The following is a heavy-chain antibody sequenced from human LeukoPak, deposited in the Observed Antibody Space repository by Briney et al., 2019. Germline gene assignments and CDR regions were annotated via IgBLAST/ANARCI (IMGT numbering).Heavy chain of an antibody. Sequence: GGSLRLSCAASGVTFSTYAMAWVRQAPGKGLEWVSSLNDVGGDAYYADSVKGRFTISRDNSKNTLYLQMNSLRAEDTAVYYCAKSMGALRGVTKPDYGGQGTLVTVSS. CDR3: AKSMGALRGVTKPDY. CDR1: GVTFSTYA. D-gene: IGHD3-10*01. J-gene: IGHJ4*02. CDR2: LNDVGGDA. V-gene: IGHV3-23*01.